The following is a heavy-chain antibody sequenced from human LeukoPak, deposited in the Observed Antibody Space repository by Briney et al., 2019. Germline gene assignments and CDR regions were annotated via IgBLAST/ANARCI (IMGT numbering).Heavy chain of an antibody. CDR2: TRNKANSYTT. J-gene: IGHJ4*02. CDR1: GFTFSDHY. Sequence: PGGSLRLSCAASGFTFSDHYMDWVRQAPGKGLEWVGRTRNKANSYTTEYAASVKGRFTISRDDSKNSLYLQMNNPKTEDTAVYYCARDLGSGYDYWGQGTLVTVSS. CDR3: ARDLGSGYDY. V-gene: IGHV3-72*01. D-gene: IGHD3-22*01.